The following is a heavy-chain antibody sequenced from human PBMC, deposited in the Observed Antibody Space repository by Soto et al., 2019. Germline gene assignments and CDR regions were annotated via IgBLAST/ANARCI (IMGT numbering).Heavy chain of an antibody. CDR3: AREYDFWSGYKNPALDY. CDR2: ISAYNGNT. CDR1: GYTFTSYG. Sequence: GASVKVSCKASGYTFTSYGISWVRQAPGQGLEWMGWISAYNGNTNYAQKLQGRVTMTTDTSTSTAYMELRSLRSDDTAVYYCAREYDFWSGYKNPALDYWGQGTLVTGSS. J-gene: IGHJ4*02. V-gene: IGHV1-18*01. D-gene: IGHD3-3*01.